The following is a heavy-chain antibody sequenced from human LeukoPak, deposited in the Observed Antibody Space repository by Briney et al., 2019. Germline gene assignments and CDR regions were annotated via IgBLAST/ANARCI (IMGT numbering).Heavy chain of an antibody. CDR2: IYHSGST. D-gene: IGHD3-3*01. J-gene: IGHJ4*02. V-gene: IGHV4-59*01. CDR3: AKSRVWSDYWGYFDY. Sequence: SETLSLTCAVYGGSFSDYYWNWIRQPPGKGLDWIGYIYHSGSTNYNPSLKSRVTISVDTSKTQISLKLRAVTAADTAVYYCAKSRVWSDYWGYFDYWGQGTLVTVSS. CDR1: GGSFSDYY.